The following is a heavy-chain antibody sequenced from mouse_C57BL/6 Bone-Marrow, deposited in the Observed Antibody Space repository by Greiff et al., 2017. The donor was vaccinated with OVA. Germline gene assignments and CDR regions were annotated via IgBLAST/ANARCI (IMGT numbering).Heavy chain of an antibody. Sequence: VQRVESGAELVRPGTSVKVSCKASGYAFTNYLIEWVKQRPGQGLEWIGVINPGSGGTNYNEKFKGKATLTADKSSSTAYMQLSSLTSEDSAVYFCARRITTVVAPFDYWGQGTTLTVSS. D-gene: IGHD1-1*01. CDR2: INPGSGGT. CDR3: ARRITTVVAPFDY. CDR1: GYAFTNYL. J-gene: IGHJ2*01. V-gene: IGHV1-54*01.